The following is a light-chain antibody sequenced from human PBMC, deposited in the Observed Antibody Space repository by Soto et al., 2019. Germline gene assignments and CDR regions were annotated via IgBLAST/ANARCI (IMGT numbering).Light chain of an antibody. CDR1: SSDF. CDR2: EGS. CDR3: CSYAGSNTYVV. V-gene: IGLV2-23*01. Sequence: QSALTQPASVSGSPGQSITISCTGTSSDFVSWYQHHPGKAPKLMIYEGSNRPSGVSNRFSGSKSGNTASLTISGLQAEGEANYYCCSYAGSNTYVVFGGGTKLTVL. J-gene: IGLJ2*01.